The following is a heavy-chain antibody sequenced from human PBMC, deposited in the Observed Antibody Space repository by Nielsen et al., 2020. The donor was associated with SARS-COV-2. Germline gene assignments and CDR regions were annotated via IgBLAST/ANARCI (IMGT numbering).Heavy chain of an antibody. J-gene: IGHJ3*02. CDR1: GFTFSNSS. CDR2: IRSKANDYAT. CDR3: ARVNPTSGSWFDAFDI. D-gene: IGHD1-26*01. Sequence: GVLQISCAASGFTFSNSSMNWVRQASGKGLEWLGRIRSKANDYATEYPASVKGRFIISRDDSKNTAYLLMNSLKIDDTAVYYCARVNPTSGSWFDAFDIWGQGTLVTVSS. V-gene: IGHV3-73*01.